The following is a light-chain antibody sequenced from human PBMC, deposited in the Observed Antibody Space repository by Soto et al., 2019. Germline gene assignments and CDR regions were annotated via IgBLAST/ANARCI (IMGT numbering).Light chain of an antibody. CDR3: QQYYRTPPT. J-gene: IGKJ1*01. V-gene: IGKV4-1*01. CDR2: WAS. Sequence: DIVMTQSPDSLAVSLGERATINCKSSQSVLYSPNNKNSLAWYQQKPGQPPKLFIYWASIRESGVPDRFSGSGXWXXFXLTISSLQAEDVAVYYCQQYYRTPPTFGQVTKVEIK. CDR1: QSVLYSPNNKNS.